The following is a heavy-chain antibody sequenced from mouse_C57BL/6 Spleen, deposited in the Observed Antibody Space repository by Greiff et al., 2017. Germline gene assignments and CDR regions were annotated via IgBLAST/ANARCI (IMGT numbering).Heavy chain of an antibody. CDR1: GYTFTDYE. CDR3: RVGGDYYALDY. V-gene: IGHV1-15*01. CDR2: IDPETGGT. J-gene: IGHJ4*01. D-gene: IGHD1-1*01. Sequence: VKLQESGAELVRPGASVTLSCKASGYTFTDYEMHWVKQTPVHGLEWIGAIDPETGGTAYNQKFKGKAILTADKSSSTAYMELRSLTSEDSAVYYCRVGGDYYALDYWGQGTSVTVSS.